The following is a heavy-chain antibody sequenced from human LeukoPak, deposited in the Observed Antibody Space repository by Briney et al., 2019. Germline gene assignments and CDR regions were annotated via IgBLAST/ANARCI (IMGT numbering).Heavy chain of an antibody. D-gene: IGHD3-10*01. CDR1: GGSISSGNYY. J-gene: IGHJ6*03. CDR2: IYASGST. Sequence: SETLSLTCSVSGGSISSGNYYWSWIRQPAGKGLEWIGRIYASGSTKYNPSLKSRLTISVDTSKNQLSLKMSSVTAADTAVYFCARQLYVSGSYYAPMDVWGKGTTVTISS. CDR3: ARQLYVSGSYYAPMDV. V-gene: IGHV4-61*02.